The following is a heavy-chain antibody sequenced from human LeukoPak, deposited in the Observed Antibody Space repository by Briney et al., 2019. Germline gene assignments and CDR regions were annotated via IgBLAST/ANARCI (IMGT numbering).Heavy chain of an antibody. Sequence: SETLSLTCNVSGGSISSYYWGWIRQPPGKGLERIGYIYTSGSTNYNPSLKSRVAISVDTSKNQFSLTLSSVTAADTAVYYCARRWYSWHDHAFDIWGQGTMVTVSS. V-gene: IGHV4-4*09. D-gene: IGHD1-1*01. J-gene: IGHJ3*02. CDR2: IYTSGST. CDR3: ARRWYSWHDHAFDI. CDR1: GGSISSYY.